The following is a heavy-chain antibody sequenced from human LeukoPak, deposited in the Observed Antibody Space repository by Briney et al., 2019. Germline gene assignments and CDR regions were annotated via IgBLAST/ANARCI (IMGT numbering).Heavy chain of an antibody. V-gene: IGHV3-74*01. Sequence: GGSLRLSCAASGFTFSNYWMHWVRQAPGKGLVWVSRIKSDGSRTDYADSVKGRFTVSRDNAKNTLYLQMNSLRAEDTAVYYCAKDGHGTLDHWGQGTLVTVS. CDR2: IKSDGSRT. J-gene: IGHJ4*02. CDR3: AKDGHGTLDH. CDR1: GFTFSNYW.